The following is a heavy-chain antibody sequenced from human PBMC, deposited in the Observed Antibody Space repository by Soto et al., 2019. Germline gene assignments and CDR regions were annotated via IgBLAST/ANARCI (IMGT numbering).Heavy chain of an antibody. CDR2: IYPGDSDT. V-gene: IGHV5-51*01. D-gene: IGHD3-9*01. J-gene: IGHJ5*02. CDR3: ARHTGQGYYDILTGYPKGWFDP. Sequence: GESLKISCKGSGYSFTSYWIGWVRQMPGKGLEWMGIIYPGDSDTRYSPSFQGQVTISADKSISTAYLQWSSLKASDTAMYYCARHTGQGYYDILTGYPKGWFDPWGQGTLVTVSS. CDR1: GYSFTSYW.